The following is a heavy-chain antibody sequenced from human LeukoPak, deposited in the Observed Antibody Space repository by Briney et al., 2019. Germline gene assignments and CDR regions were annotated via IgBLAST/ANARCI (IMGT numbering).Heavy chain of an antibody. D-gene: IGHD3-16*01. CDR3: ARTGGGWTNLDY. Sequence: PGGSLRLSCAASGFTFSAYSMNWVRQAPGKGLEWISYIGISTSTLFYADSVKGRFTISRDNVKNSLYLQVNSLRAEDTAVYYCARTGGGWTNLDYWGQGTLVTVSS. CDR1: GFTFSAYS. J-gene: IGHJ4*02. CDR2: IGISTSTL. V-gene: IGHV3-48*01.